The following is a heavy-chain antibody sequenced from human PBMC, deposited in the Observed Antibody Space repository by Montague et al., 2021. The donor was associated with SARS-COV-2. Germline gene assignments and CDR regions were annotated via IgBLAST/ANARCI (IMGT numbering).Heavy chain of an antibody. CDR2: IYYSGST. V-gene: IGHV4-39*01. D-gene: IGHD3-10*01. CDR3: ARHYYGSGSYYLGEFDY. J-gene: IGHJ4*02. CDR1: GGSISSSSYY. Sequence: SETLSLTCTVSGGSISSSSYYWGWIRQPPGKGLGWIGSIYYSGSTYYNPSLKSRVTISVDTSKNQLSLKLSSVTAADTAVYYCARHYYGSGSYYLGEFDYWGQGTLVTVSS.